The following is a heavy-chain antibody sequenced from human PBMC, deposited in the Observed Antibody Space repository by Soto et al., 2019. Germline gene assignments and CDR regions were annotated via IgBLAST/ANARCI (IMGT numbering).Heavy chain of an antibody. CDR1: GYTFTSYA. CDR3: ARAEGLTMVRGVIISAYYYGMDV. CDR2: INAGNGNT. D-gene: IGHD3-10*01. Sequence: RASVKVSCKASGYTFTSYAMHWVRQAPGQRLEWMGWINAGNGNTKYSQRFQGRVTITRDTSASTAYMELSSLRSEDTAVYYCARAEGLTMVRGVIISAYYYGMDVWGQGTTVTVSS. V-gene: IGHV1-3*01. J-gene: IGHJ6*02.